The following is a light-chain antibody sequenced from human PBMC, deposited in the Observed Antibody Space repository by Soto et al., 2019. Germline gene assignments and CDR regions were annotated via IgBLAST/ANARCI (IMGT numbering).Light chain of an antibody. CDR1: SSDVGGYNY. CDR3: SSYTSSSTLYV. Sequence: QSALTQPASVSGSPGQSITISCTGTSSDVGGYNYVSWYQQHPGKAPKLMIYDVSNRPSGVSNRFSGSKSRNTATPTISGIQAEDEADYYCSSYTSSSTLYVFGTGTKVTVL. V-gene: IGLV2-14*01. J-gene: IGLJ1*01. CDR2: DVS.